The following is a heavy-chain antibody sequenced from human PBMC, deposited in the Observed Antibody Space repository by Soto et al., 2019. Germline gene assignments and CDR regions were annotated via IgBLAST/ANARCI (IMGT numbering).Heavy chain of an antibody. D-gene: IGHD2-15*01. Sequence: SETLSLTCTVSGASISSYFWSWIRQPPGKGLEWIGYLYYSGSTNYNPSLKSRVTVSVDTSKNQFSLKLSSATAADTAVYYCARRWGSAADYWGQGTLVTVSS. J-gene: IGHJ4*02. V-gene: IGHV4-59*08. CDR3: ARRWGSAADY. CDR2: LYYSGST. CDR1: GASISSYF.